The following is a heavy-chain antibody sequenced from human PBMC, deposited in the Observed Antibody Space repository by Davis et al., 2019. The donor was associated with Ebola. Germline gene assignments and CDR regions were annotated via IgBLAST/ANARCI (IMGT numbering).Heavy chain of an antibody. D-gene: IGHD4-17*01. CDR1: GGSISSSSYY. V-gene: IGHV4-39*01. CDR2: IYYSGST. J-gene: IGHJ4*02. CDR3: AITTVTTKDYFDY. Sequence: SETLSLTCTVSGGSISSSSYYWGWIRQPPGKGLEWIGSIYYSGSTYYNPSLKSRVTISVDTSKNQFSLKLSSVTAADTAVYYCAITTVTTKDYFDYWGQGTLVTVSS.